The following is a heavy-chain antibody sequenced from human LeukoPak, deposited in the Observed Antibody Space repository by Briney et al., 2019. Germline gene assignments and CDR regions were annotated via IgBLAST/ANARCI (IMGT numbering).Heavy chain of an antibody. V-gene: IGHV3-53*01. Sequence: GGSLRHSCAASGFTVSSNYMSWVRQAPGKGLEWVSVIYSGGSTYYADSVKGRFTISRDNSKNTLYLQMNSLRAEDTAVYYCARDRLALAAAGTYFDYWGQGTLVTVSS. CDR1: GFTVSSNY. CDR2: IYSGGST. D-gene: IGHD6-13*01. CDR3: ARDRLALAAAGTYFDY. J-gene: IGHJ4*02.